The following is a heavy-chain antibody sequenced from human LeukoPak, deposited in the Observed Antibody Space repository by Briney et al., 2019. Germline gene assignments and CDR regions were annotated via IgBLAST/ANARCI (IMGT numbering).Heavy chain of an antibody. CDR3: AREGSGSGSYSS. D-gene: IGHD3-10*01. CDR2: LSSSNNYI. Sequence: GGSLRLSCAASGFTFSTYSMNWVRQAPGKGLEWVSYLSSSNNYIYYADSAKGRFTISRDNAKNSLYLQMNSLRAEDTAVYYCAREGSGSGSYSSWGQGTLVTVSS. V-gene: IGHV3-21*06. CDR1: GFTFSTYS. J-gene: IGHJ5*02.